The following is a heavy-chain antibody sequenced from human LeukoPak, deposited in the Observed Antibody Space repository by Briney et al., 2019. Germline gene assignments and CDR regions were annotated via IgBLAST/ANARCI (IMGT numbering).Heavy chain of an antibody. Sequence: SETLSLTCTVSGGSLGTHYWSWIRQPPGKGLEWIGYIHYSGSTNYNPSLKSRVTISVDTTKNQFSLKLNSVTTADTDVYYCAKDAAYNPFDYWGQGTLVTVSS. J-gene: IGHJ4*02. V-gene: IGHV4-59*11. D-gene: IGHD5-24*01. CDR3: AKDAAYNPFDY. CDR2: IHYSGST. CDR1: GGSLGTHY.